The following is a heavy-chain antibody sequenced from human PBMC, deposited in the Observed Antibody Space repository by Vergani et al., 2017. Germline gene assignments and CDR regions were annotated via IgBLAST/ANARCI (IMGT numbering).Heavy chain of an antibody. CDR2: LTGGGGRT. V-gene: IGHV3-23*01. J-gene: IGHJ4*02. D-gene: IGHD2/OR15-2a*01. CDR1: GFTFSTYA. Sequence: EVQLLESGGSLKQPGGSVRLSCAASGFTFSTYAMHWVRQAPGKGLDWVSALTGGGGRTYYADSLKGRFIISRDNSSDTLYLQMNSLRPEDTATYYCVKDSRITETFFDSWGKETLVTV. CDR3: VKDSRITETFFDS.